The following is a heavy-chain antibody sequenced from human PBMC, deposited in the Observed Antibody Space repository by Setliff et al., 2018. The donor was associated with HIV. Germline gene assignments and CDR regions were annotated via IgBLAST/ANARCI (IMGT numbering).Heavy chain of an antibody. CDR3: ARDQIWFGGK. D-gene: IGHD3-10*01. CDR2: ISYDGSNK. Sequence: PGGSLRLSCAASGFTFSNYGMHWVRQAPGKGLEWVAVISYDGSNKYYADSVKGRFTISRDNAKNSLYLQMNSLRAEDTAVYYCARDQIWFGGKWGQGTLVTVSS. V-gene: IGHV3-30*12. CDR1: GFTFSNYG. J-gene: IGHJ4*02.